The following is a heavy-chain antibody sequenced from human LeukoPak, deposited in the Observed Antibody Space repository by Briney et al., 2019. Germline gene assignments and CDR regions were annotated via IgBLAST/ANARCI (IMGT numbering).Heavy chain of an antibody. CDR1: GFTFSSYT. CDR3: ARDRVLDLIDY. CDR2: ITGSSSYI. Sequence: PGGSLRLSCAASGFTFSSYTMSWVRQAPGKGLEWVSSITGSSSYIYYADSVRGRFTISRDNAKNSVYLQMNSLRAEDTAVYYCARDRVLDLIDYWGQGTLVTVSS. J-gene: IGHJ4*02. V-gene: IGHV3-21*01.